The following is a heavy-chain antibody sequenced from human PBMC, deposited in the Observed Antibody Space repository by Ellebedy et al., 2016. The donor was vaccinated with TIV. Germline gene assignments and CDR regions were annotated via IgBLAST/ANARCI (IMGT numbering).Heavy chain of an antibody. J-gene: IGHJ6*02. D-gene: IGHD5-18*01. CDR1: GFTVSSNY. CDR2: IYISGST. CDR3: ARAGKPHTALVPSFDYGMDV. V-gene: IGHV3-53*01. Sequence: GESLKISCAVSGFTVSSNYMNWVRQRPGRGLELVSVIYISGSTYYADSVKGRFTISRDNSKNTLYLQMNSLRAEDTAVYYCARAGKPHTALVPSFDYGMDVWGQGTTVTVSS.